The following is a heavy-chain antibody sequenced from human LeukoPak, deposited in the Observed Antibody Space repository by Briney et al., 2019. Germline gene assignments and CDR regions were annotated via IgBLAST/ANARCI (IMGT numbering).Heavy chain of an antibody. V-gene: IGHV3-74*01. J-gene: IGHJ4*02. D-gene: IGHD3-3*01. CDR3: ARDGELFREWLPLYFDY. CDR1: GFTFSSYW. CDR2: INGDGRNI. Sequence: GGSLRLSCVASGFTFSSYWMHWVRQDPRKGLVWVSRINGDGRNINYADSVRGRFTISRDNAKNTLYLQMNSLRAEDTAVYYCARDGELFREWLPLYFDYWGQGTLVTVSS.